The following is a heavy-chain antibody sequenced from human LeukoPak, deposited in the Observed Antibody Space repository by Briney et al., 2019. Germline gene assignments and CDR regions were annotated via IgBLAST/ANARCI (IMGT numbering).Heavy chain of an antibody. CDR3: ARSPGIAVAGTQDDY. CDR1: GFTFSSYS. Sequence: GGSLRLSCAASGFTFSSYSMNWVRQAPGKGLEWVSSISSSSSYIYYADSVKGRFTISRDNAKNSLYLQMNSLGAEDTAVYYCARSPGIAVAGTQDDYWGQGTLVTVSS. D-gene: IGHD6-19*01. J-gene: IGHJ4*02. V-gene: IGHV3-21*01. CDR2: ISSSSSYI.